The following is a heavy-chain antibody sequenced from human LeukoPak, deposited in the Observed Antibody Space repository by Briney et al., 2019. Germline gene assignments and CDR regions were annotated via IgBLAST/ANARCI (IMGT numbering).Heavy chain of an antibody. CDR3: ARDNIFMTGTGRYSERGKYGMDV. D-gene: IGHD3-9*01. Sequence: ASLKVSCKASGYTFTGYHLHWVRQAPGQVLEWVAWINPNTDDTSSPQKFRDTVTMSRDTSMRTAYMELSSLRSDDTAVYYCARDNIFMTGTGRYSERGKYGMDVWGQGTTVSVSS. CDR1: GYTFTGYH. J-gene: IGHJ6*02. CDR2: INPNTDDT. V-gene: IGHV1-2*02.